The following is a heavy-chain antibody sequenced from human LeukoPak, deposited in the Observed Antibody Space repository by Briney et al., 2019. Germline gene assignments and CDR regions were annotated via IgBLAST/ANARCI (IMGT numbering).Heavy chain of an antibody. J-gene: IGHJ4*02. V-gene: IGHV3-21*01. CDR1: GFTFSSYS. D-gene: IGHD3-10*01. CDR2: ISSSSYI. Sequence: GGSLRLSCAASGFTFSSYSMNWVRQAPGKGLEWVSSISSSSYIYYADSVKGRFTISRDNAKNSLHLQMNSLRAEDTAVYYCARDVGTPYGSGSYLDYWGQGTLVTVSS. CDR3: ARDVGTPYGSGSYLDY.